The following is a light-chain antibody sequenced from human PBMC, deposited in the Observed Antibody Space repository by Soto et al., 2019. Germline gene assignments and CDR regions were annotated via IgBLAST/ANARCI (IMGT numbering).Light chain of an antibody. CDR1: QSVSNTY. CDR3: QQHNDYTAVT. J-gene: IGKJ2*01. Sequence: EIVLTQSPATLSLSPGERATLSCGASQSVSNTYLAWYQHKPGLAPRLLVYHASSRATGIPDRFSGSGSGTDFTLTISRLEPDDFATYYCQQHNDYTAVTFGQGTKVEIK. CDR2: HAS. V-gene: IGKV3D-20*01.